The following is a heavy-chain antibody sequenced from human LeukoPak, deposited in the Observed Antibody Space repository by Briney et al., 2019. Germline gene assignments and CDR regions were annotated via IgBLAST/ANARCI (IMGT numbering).Heavy chain of an antibody. Sequence: SDTLSLTCAVSGYSISSSNWWGWIRQPPGKGLEWIGYIYYSGSIYYNPSLKSRVTMSVDTSKNQFSLKLSSVTAVDTAVYYCARDSGTTGEVKFDPWGQGTLVTVSS. D-gene: IGHD3-10*01. CDR1: GYSISSSNW. CDR2: IYYSGSI. V-gene: IGHV4-28*03. J-gene: IGHJ5*02. CDR3: ARDSGTTGEVKFDP.